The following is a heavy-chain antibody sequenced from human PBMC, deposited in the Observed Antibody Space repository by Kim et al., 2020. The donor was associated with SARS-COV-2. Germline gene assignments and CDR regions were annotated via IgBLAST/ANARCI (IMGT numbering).Heavy chain of an antibody. J-gene: IGHJ3*02. D-gene: IGHD3-3*01. CDR1: GGSFSGYY. V-gene: IGHV4-34*01. CDR3: ARGGDFWSGYRAFDI. Sequence: SETLSLTCAVYGGSFSGYYWSWIRQPPGKGLEWIGEINHSGSTNYNPSLKSRVTISVDTSKNQFSLKLSSVTAADTAVYYCARGGDFWSGYRAFDIWGQGTIVTVSS. CDR2: INHSGST.